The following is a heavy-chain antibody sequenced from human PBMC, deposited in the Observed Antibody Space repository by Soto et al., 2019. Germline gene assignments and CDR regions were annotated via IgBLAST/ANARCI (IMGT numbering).Heavy chain of an antibody. Sequence: PSETLSLTCAVYGGSFSGHYCSWIRRPPGKGLEWIGEINHSGSTNYNPSLKSRVTISVDTSKNQFSLKLSSVTAADTAVYYCAREAGKTGTYSDDAFDIWGQGKMVT. CDR3: AREAGKTGTYSDDAFDI. J-gene: IGHJ3*02. CDR1: GGSFSGHY. V-gene: IGHV4-34*01. CDR2: INHSGST. D-gene: IGHD1-7*01.